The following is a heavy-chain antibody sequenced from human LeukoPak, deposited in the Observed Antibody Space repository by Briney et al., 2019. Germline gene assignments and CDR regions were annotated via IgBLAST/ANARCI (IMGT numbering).Heavy chain of an antibody. V-gene: IGHV3-48*03. Sequence: PGGSLRLSCAASGFTFSSYEMNWVRQAPGKGLEWVSYISSSGSTIYYADSVKGRFTISRDNAKNSLYLQMNSLRAEDTAVYYCARAREYNSGWGYYYYYMDVWGKGTTVTISS. J-gene: IGHJ6*03. CDR3: ARAREYNSGWGYYYYYMDV. CDR2: ISSSGSTI. D-gene: IGHD6-19*01. CDR1: GFTFSSYE.